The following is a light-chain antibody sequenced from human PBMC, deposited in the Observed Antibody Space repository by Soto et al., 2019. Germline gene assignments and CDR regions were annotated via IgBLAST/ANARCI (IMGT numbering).Light chain of an antibody. J-gene: IGKJ1*01. CDR3: LHDREAAWT. CDR2: AAS. Sequence: ATQITQSQSCLSGSLPASLSIXWLASRDIGSDLSWYQQKPGKAPTLLIYAASNLQSGVPSRFRGSRGGTEFAITVSRQQVEDFATYYYLHDREAAWTFGQGTKVDIK. CDR1: RDIGSD. V-gene: IGKV1-6*01.